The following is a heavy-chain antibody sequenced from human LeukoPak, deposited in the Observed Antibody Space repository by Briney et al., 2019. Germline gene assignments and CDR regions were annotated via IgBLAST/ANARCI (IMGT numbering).Heavy chain of an antibody. J-gene: IGHJ3*01. CDR3: ARDTIPAANDAFDF. CDR2: ISGYNGNT. V-gene: IGHV1-18*01. Sequence: ASVKGSCRASGYTFTSYGFSWVRQAPGRGPEWMGWISGYNGNTNYAQKYQGRVTMTTDTSTSTASMELRSLRSDDTAVYYCARDTIPAANDAFDFWGQGTMVIVSS. D-gene: IGHD2-2*01. CDR1: GYTFTSYG.